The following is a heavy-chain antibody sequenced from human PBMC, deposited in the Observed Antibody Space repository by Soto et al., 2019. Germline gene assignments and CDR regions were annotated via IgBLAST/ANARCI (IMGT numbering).Heavy chain of an antibody. J-gene: IGHJ3*02. CDR1: GFTFSSYG. D-gene: IGHD3-10*01. CDR3: ASLWFGEPTDAFDI. V-gene: IGHV3-30*03. CDR2: ISYDGSNK. Sequence: QVQLVESGGGVVQPGRSLRLSCAASGFTFSSYGMHWVRQAPGKGLEWVAVISYDGSNKYYADSVKGRFTISRDNSKNTLYLQMNSLRAEDTAVYYCASLWFGEPTDAFDIWGQGTMVTVSS.